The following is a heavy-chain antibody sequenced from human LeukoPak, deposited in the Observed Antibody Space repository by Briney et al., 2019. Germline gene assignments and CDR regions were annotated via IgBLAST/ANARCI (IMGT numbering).Heavy chain of an antibody. J-gene: IGHJ4*02. Sequence: SETLSLTCAVYGGSFSGYYWSWIRQPPGKGLEWIGEINHSGSTNYNPSLKSRVTISVDTSKNQFSLKLSSATAADTAVYYCAATRGIRYYFDYWGQGTLFTVSS. CDR3: AATRGIRYYFDY. CDR1: GGSFSGYY. CDR2: INHSGST. D-gene: IGHD2-21*01. V-gene: IGHV4-34*01.